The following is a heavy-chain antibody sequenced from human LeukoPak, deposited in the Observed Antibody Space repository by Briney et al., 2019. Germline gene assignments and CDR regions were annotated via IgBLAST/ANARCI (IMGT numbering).Heavy chain of an antibody. D-gene: IGHD4-23*01. CDR2: ISSSGSDI. J-gene: IGHJ4*02. Sequence: GGSLRLSCAASGFTFSSYEMNWVRQAPGKGLEWVSYISSSGSDIYYADSVKGRFTISRDNAKNSLYLHMNSLRAEDTAVCYCARDYGGSSPFDYWGQGTLVTVSS. V-gene: IGHV3-48*03. CDR1: GFTFSSYE. CDR3: ARDYGGSSPFDY.